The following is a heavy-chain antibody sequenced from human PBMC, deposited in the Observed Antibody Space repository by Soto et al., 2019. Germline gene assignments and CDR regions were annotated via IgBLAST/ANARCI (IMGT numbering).Heavy chain of an antibody. CDR3: ARQDGYDFWSGYYGPFDY. CDR1: GGSISSSSYY. Sequence: SETLSLTCTVSGGSISSSSYYWGWIRQPPGKGLEWIGSIYYSGSTYYNPSLKSRVTISVDTSKNQFSLKLSSVTAADTAVYYCARQDGYDFWSGYYGPFDYWGQGTLVTVSS. CDR2: IYYSGST. V-gene: IGHV4-39*01. J-gene: IGHJ4*02. D-gene: IGHD3-3*01.